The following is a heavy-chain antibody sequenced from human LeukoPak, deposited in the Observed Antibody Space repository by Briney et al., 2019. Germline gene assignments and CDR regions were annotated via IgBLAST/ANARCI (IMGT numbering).Heavy chain of an antibody. Sequence: GAAVKVSCKASGYTFTSYDINWVRQATAQGLEWMGWMNPNSGNTAYAQKFQGRVTITRNTSISTAYMELSSLRSEDTAIYYCAREDYYDSGSSDYWGQGTLVTVSS. CDR3: AREDYYDSGSSDY. V-gene: IGHV1-8*03. CDR1: GYTFTSYD. CDR2: MNPNSGNT. D-gene: IGHD3-22*01. J-gene: IGHJ4*02.